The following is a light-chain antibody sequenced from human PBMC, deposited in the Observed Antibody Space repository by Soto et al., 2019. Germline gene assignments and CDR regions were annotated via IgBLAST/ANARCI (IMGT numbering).Light chain of an antibody. Sequence: EIVLTQSPGTLSLSPGDRATLSCRASQSVTSNYLAWYQQKPGQAPRLLLYGASRRALGIPDRFSGSGSGTDFPLTISRLEPEDFAVYYCQQYDTSPPLTFGGGTKVEIK. CDR3: QQYDTSPPLT. CDR1: QSVTSNY. J-gene: IGKJ4*01. V-gene: IGKV3-20*01. CDR2: GAS.